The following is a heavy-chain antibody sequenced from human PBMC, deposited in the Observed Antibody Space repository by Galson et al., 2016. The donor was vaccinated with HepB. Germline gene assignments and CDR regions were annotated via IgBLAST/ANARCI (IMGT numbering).Heavy chain of an antibody. CDR2: IIGGGANT. CDR3: AKPRAVTTSYFDY. CDR1: GFTFSGYT. V-gene: IGHV3-23*01. D-gene: IGHD4-17*01. Sequence: SLRLSCAASGFTFSGYTMSWVRQGPGKGLEWVSAIIGGGANTWYADSVKGRFTISRDNFKNTLYLQMNSLRAVDTAVYYCAKPRAVTTSYFDYWGQGTLVIVSS. J-gene: IGHJ4*02.